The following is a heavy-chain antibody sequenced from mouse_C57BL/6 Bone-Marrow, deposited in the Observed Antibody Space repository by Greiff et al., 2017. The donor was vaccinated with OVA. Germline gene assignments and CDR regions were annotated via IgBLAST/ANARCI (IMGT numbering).Heavy chain of an antibody. V-gene: IGHV5-6*02. CDR1: GFTFSSYG. CDR2: ISSGGSYT. CDR3: ARRGTVVARGYFDV. J-gene: IGHJ1*03. Sequence: EVNVVESGGDLVKPGGSLKLSCAASGFTFSSYGMSWVRQTPDKRLEWVATISSGGSYTYYPDSVKGRFTISRDNAKNTLYLQMSSLKSEDTAMYYCARRGTVVARGYFDVWGTGTTVTVSS. D-gene: IGHD1-1*01.